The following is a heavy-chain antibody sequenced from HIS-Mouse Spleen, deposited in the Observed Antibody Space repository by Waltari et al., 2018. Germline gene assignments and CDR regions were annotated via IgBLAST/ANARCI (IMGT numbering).Heavy chain of an antibody. D-gene: IGHD6-13*01. V-gene: IGHV4-39*07. CDR2: IYYSGST. CDR3: AREIPYSSSWYDWYFDL. J-gene: IGHJ2*01. CDR1: GGSISSSSYY. Sequence: QLQLQESGPGLVKPSETLSLTCTVSGGSISSSSYYWGWIRLPPGKGLGWIGSIYYSGSTYYNPSLKSRVTISGDTSKNQFSRKLSSVTAADTAVYYCAREIPYSSSWYDWYFDLWGRGTLVTVSS.